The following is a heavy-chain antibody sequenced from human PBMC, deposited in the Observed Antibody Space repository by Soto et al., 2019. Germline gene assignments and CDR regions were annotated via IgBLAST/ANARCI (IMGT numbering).Heavy chain of an antibody. CDR2: ISYDGSNK. V-gene: IGHV3-30*18. Sequence: GGSLRLSCAASGFTFSSYGMHWVRQAPGKGLEWVAVISYDGSNKYYADSVKGRFTISRDNSKNTLYLQMNSLRAEDTAVYYCAKPLLVLVGRSETEDAFDIWGQGTMVTVSS. CDR3: AKPLLVLVGRSETEDAFDI. D-gene: IGHD1-26*01. J-gene: IGHJ3*02. CDR1: GFTFSSYG.